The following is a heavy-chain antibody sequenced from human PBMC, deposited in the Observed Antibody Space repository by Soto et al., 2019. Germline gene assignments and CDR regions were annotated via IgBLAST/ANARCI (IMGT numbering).Heavy chain of an antibody. Sequence: EVQLLESGGGLVQPGGSLRVSCVASGFTFSSHVMNWVRQAPGKGLYWVSGISGSGGSTYYADSVKGRFTISRDNSKNTLYLQMNSLRVEDTAVYYCAKGPRAPPPHDYGMDVW. CDR2: ISGSGGST. J-gene: IGHJ6*01. CDR1: GFTFSSHV. CDR3: AKGPRAPPPHDYGMDV. V-gene: IGHV3-23*01.